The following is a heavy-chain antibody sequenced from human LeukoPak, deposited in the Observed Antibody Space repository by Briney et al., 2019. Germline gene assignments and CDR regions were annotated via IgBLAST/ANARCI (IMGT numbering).Heavy chain of an antibody. D-gene: IGHD5-18*01. CDR3: AKEITWGHSYGLDYYYYMDV. CDR1: GFTFSSYG. Sequence: SGGSLRLSCAASGFTFSSYGMHWVRQAPGKGLEWVAVISYDGSNKYYADSVKGRFTISRDNSKNTLYLQMNSLRADDTAVYYCAKEITWGHSYGLDYYYYMDVWGKGTTVTVSS. CDR2: ISYDGSNK. V-gene: IGHV3-30*18. J-gene: IGHJ6*03.